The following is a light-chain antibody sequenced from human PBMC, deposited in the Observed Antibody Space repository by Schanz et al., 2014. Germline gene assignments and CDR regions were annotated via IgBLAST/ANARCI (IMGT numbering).Light chain of an antibody. CDR2: EVR. J-gene: IGLJ3*02. CDR1: SSDVGGYNY. Sequence: SALTQPPSASGSPGQSVTISCTGTSSDVGGYNYVSWYQQHPGKAPKLMIYEVRKRPSGVPDRFSGSKSGNTASLAISGLQSEDEADYLCQPYDSSLSGSKVFGGGTKLTVL. CDR3: QPYDSSLSGSKV. V-gene: IGLV2-8*01.